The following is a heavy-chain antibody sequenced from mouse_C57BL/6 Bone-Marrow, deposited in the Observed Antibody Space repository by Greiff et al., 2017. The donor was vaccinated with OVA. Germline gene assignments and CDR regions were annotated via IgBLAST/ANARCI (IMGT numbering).Heavy chain of an antibody. D-gene: IGHD1-1*01. CDR1: GYTFTSYG. CDR2: IYPRSGNT. CDR3: AREGYYYGSSYKAY. Sequence: VQLQQSGAELARPGASVKLSCKASGYTFTSYGISWVKQRTGQGLEWIGEIYPRSGNTYYNEKFKGKATLTADKSSSTAYMELRSLTSEDSAVYFCAREGYYYGSSYKAYWGQGTLVTVSA. J-gene: IGHJ3*01. V-gene: IGHV1-81*01.